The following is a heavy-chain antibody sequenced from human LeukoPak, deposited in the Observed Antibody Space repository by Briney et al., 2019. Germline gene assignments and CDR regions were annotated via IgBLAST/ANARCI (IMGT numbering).Heavy chain of an antibody. D-gene: IGHD3-22*01. Sequence: GGSLRLSCAASGFTFSSYSMNWVRQAPGKGLEWVSSISSSSYIYYADSVKGRFTISRDNAKNSLYLQMNSLRAEDTAVYYCAREGTTMIVVAYYFDYWGQGTLVTVSS. CDR1: GFTFSSYS. CDR3: AREGTTMIVVAYYFDY. CDR2: ISSSSYI. J-gene: IGHJ4*02. V-gene: IGHV3-21*01.